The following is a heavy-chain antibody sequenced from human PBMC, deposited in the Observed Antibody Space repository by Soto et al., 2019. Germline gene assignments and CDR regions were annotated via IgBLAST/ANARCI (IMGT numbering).Heavy chain of an antibody. D-gene: IGHD6-19*01. CDR1: GFTFSSYA. J-gene: IGHJ1*01. CDR2: ISYDASNK. V-gene: IGHV3-30-3*01. Sequence: QVQLVESGGGVVQPGRSLRLSCAASGFTFSSYAIHWVRQAPGKGLEWVAVISYDASNKYYADSVKGRFTISRDNSKNTLYLQMNSLRAEDTALYYGARGVSVAGSYFQYWGQGTLVTVSS. CDR3: ARGVSVAGSYFQY.